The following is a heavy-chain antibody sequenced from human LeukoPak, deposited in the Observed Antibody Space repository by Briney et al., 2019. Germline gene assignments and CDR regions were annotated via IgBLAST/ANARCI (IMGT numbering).Heavy chain of an antibody. Sequence: GGSLRLSCAASGFTFSSYEVNWVRQAPGKGLEWISYISSSGSTIYYADSVKGRFTISRDNAKNSLYLQMSSLRAEDTAVYCCARVGYYYDSSGYPDYWGQGTLVTVSS. CDR1: GFTFSSYE. V-gene: IGHV3-48*03. D-gene: IGHD3-22*01. CDR2: ISSSGSTI. CDR3: ARVGYYYDSSGYPDY. J-gene: IGHJ4*02.